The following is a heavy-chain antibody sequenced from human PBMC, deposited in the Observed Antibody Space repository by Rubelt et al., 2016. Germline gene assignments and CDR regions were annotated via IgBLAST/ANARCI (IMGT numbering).Heavy chain of an antibody. V-gene: IGHV3-33*01. D-gene: IGHD6-19*01. CDR2: IWYDGSNK. CDR3: ARDQSSGWFLPDY. CDR1: GFTFSSYG. J-gene: IGHJ4*02. Sequence: QVQLVESGGGVVQPGRSLRLSCAASGFTFSSYGMHWVRQAPGKGLEWVAVIWYDGSNKFFADSGKGRLTISRDNSKNTLYLQMNSLRAEDTAVYYCARDQSSGWFLPDYWGQGTLVTVSS.